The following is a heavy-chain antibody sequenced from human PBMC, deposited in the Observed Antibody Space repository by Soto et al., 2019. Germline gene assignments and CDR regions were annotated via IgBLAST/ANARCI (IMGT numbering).Heavy chain of an antibody. V-gene: IGHV3-30-3*01. Sequence: GESLKISCAASGFTFSSYAMHWVRQAPGKGLEWVAVISYDGSNKYYADSVKGRFTISRDNSKNTLYLQMNSLRAEDTAGYYCARDHGYCSSTSCPLTLNWFDPWGQGTLVTVSS. CDR2: ISYDGSNK. D-gene: IGHD2-2*01. J-gene: IGHJ5*02. CDR3: ARDHGYCSSTSCPLTLNWFDP. CDR1: GFTFSSYA.